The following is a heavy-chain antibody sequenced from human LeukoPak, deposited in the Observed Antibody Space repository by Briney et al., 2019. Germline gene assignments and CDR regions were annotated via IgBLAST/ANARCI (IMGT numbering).Heavy chain of an antibody. CDR2: IYHSGST. J-gene: IGHJ5*02. CDR3: ARERITMVRERWFGP. Sequence: PETLSLTSAVYGGSLSGYYWSWIRQPPGKGLEWIGEIYHSGSTNYNPSLKSRVTISVDTSKNQFSLKLSSVTAADTAVYYCARERITMVRERWFGPWGQGTLVTVSS. CDR1: GGSLSGYY. V-gene: IGHV4-34*01. D-gene: IGHD3-10*01.